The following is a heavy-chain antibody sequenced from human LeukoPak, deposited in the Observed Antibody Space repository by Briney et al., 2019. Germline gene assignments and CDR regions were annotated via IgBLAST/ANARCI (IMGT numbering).Heavy chain of an antibody. V-gene: IGHV3-30*02. D-gene: IGHD2/OR15-2a*01. CDR3: AKSHVIASYVGDY. J-gene: IGHJ4*02. CDR1: RFSFSTYV. CDR2: IRYGGINK. Sequence: VGCLRLSRVPPRFSFSTYVMHSVRPAPGTGLEWVAFIRYGGINKFYADSVKGRFTISRDTSKNTLFLEMSSLRAEDMAVYYCAKSHVIASYVGDYWGQGNLVTVSS.